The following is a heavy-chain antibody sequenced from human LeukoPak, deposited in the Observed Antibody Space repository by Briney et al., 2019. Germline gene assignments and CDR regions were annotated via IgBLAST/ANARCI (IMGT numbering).Heavy chain of an antibody. Sequence: ASVKVSCKVSGYTLTELSMHWVRQAPGKGLEWMGGFDPEDGEAIYAQKFQGRVTMTEDTSTDTAYMELSSLRSEDTAVYYCATARQWLLGLDYWGQGTLVTVSS. D-gene: IGHD6-19*01. CDR2: FDPEDGEA. CDR1: GYTLTELS. CDR3: ATARQWLLGLDY. V-gene: IGHV1-24*01. J-gene: IGHJ4*02.